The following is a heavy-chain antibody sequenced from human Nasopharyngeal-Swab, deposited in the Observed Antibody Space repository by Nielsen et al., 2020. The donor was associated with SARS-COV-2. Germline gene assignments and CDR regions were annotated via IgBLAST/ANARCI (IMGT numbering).Heavy chain of an antibody. J-gene: IGHJ6*03. V-gene: IGHV3-21*01. CDR1: GFTFSSYS. CDR2: ISSSSSYI. Sequence: GGSLRLSCAASGFTFSSYSMNWVRQAPGKGLEWVSSISSSSSYIYCADSVKGRFTISRDNAKNSLYLQMNSLRAEDTAVYYCARARRGVDYYMDVWGKGTTVTVSS. D-gene: IGHD3-10*01. CDR3: ARARRGVDYYMDV.